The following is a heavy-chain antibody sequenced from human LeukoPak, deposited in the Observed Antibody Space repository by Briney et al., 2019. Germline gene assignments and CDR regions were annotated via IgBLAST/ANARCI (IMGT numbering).Heavy chain of an antibody. V-gene: IGHV4-39*07. Sequence: SETLSLTCTVSGGSISGSGYYWVWIRQPPGKGLEWIATIYYTGSTYYNPSLKSRVTISVDTSKNQFSLKLSSVTAADTAVYYCARRSSSSGNVDYWGQGTLVTVSS. CDR1: GGSISGSGYY. D-gene: IGHD6-6*01. CDR3: ARRSSSSGNVDY. CDR2: IYYTGST. J-gene: IGHJ4*02.